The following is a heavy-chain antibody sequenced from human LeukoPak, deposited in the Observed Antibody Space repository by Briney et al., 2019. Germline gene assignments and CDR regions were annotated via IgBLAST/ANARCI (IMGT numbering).Heavy chain of an antibody. Sequence: GGSLRLSCAVSGLTFTNTYWISWVRQAPGKGLEWLANIKQDGSEKYYVDFVKGRFTISRDNAKNSLDLQMNSLRAEDTAVYYCAKGIAARLFDYWGQGTLVTVSS. CDR3: AKGIAARLFDY. CDR1: GLTFTNTYW. V-gene: IGHV3-7*01. D-gene: IGHD6-6*01. CDR2: IKQDGSEK. J-gene: IGHJ4*02.